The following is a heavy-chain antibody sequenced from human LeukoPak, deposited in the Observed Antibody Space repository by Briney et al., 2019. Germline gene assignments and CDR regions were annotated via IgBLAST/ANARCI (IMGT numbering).Heavy chain of an antibody. Sequence: GGSLRLSCAASGFTFNTYAMSWVRQAPGKGLEWVSSISENGESTCYADSVKGRFTISRDNSRNTLYLQMNSLRAEDTAVYYCASYFHYGDYASLWYWGQGTLVTVSS. CDR3: ASYFHYGDYASLWY. V-gene: IGHV3-23*01. J-gene: IGHJ4*02. CDR1: GFTFNTYA. CDR2: ISENGEST. D-gene: IGHD4-17*01.